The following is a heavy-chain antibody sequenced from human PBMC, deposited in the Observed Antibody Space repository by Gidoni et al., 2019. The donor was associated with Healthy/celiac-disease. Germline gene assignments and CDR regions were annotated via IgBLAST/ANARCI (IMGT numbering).Heavy chain of an antibody. Sequence: QVQLVESGGGVVQPGRSLRLSCAASGFTFSSYGMHWVRQAPGKGLEWVAVISYDGSNKYYADSVKGRFTISRDNSKNTLYLQMNSLRAEDTAVYYCAKVKAVYYYDSSDRGDAFDIWGQGTMVTVSS. J-gene: IGHJ3*02. D-gene: IGHD3-22*01. CDR1: GFTFSSYG. CDR2: ISYDGSNK. V-gene: IGHV3-30*18. CDR3: AKVKAVYYYDSSDRGDAFDI.